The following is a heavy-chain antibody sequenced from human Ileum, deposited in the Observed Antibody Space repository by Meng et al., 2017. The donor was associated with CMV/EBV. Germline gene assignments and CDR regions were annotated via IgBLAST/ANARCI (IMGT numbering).Heavy chain of an antibody. CDR2: VLHDGNNK. CDR3: ARALFPTTTVGGTLYPDS. J-gene: IGHJ4*02. V-gene: IGHV3-30*04. Sequence: GESLKISCAASGFIFSRYAMHWVRQAPGKGLEWVALVLHDGNNKYYADSAKGRFTISRDDSRNTLYLQMNSLRAEDTAVYYCARALFPTTTVGGTLYPDSWGQGTLVTVSS. CDR1: GFIFSRYA. D-gene: IGHD4-11*01.